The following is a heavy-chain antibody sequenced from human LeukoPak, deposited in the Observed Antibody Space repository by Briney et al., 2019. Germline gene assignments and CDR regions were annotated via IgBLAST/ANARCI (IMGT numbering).Heavy chain of an antibody. V-gene: IGHV4-38-2*01. CDR2: VYRDGNT. CDR3: VRLAALRGFYYYMDV. D-gene: IGHD6-25*01. CDR1: GYSISSGYY. J-gene: IGHJ6*03. Sequence: PSETLSLTCSVSGYSISSGYYWGWIRQPPGNGLEWVANVYRDGNTYYSPSLESRVTISVDTSKNLFSLKLSSLSAADTAVYYCVRLAALRGFYYYMDVWGKGTAVTVSS.